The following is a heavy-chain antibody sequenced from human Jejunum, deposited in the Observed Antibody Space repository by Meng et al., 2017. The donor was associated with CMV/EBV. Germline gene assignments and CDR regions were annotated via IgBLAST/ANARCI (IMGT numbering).Heavy chain of an antibody. Sequence: SGFIFSTYAMHWVRQAPGKGLEWVAVISYDGSHKYYADSVKGRFTISKDNSNNTLYLQMNSLRADDTAVYYCAREAFSGGYEDGFDPWGQGTLVTVSS. D-gene: IGHD5-12*01. V-gene: IGHV3-30*01. CDR2: ISYDGSHK. CDR3: AREAFSGGYEDGFDP. J-gene: IGHJ5*02. CDR1: GFIFSTYA.